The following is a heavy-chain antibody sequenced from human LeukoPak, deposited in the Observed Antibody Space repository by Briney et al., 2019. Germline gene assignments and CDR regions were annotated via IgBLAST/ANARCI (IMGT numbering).Heavy chain of an antibody. V-gene: IGHV3-23*01. D-gene: IGHD3-9*01. CDR1: GFTFSSYA. CDR2: ISGSGGST. Sequence: GGSLRLSCAASGFTFSSYAMSWVRQAPGRGLEWVSAISGSGGSTYYADSVKGRFTISRDNSKNTLYLQMNSLRAEDTAVYYCAKDLHGYDILTGSYPPSPFDYWGQGTLVTVSP. J-gene: IGHJ4*02. CDR3: AKDLHGYDILTGSYPPSPFDY.